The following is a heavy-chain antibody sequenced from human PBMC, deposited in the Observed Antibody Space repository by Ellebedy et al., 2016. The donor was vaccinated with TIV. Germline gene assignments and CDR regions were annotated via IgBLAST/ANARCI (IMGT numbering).Heavy chain of an antibody. Sequence: GGSLRLSCAASAFTFRSYWMIWVRRAPGKGLEWVANIKQDGSEKNYVDSVKGRFTVSRDNAKNSLYLQMNRLRVEDTAVYYCTRGVYYNGLGSHSGYWGQGTLVTVSS. D-gene: IGHD3-10*01. CDR2: IKQDGSEK. CDR3: TRGVYYNGLGSHSGY. V-gene: IGHV3-7*03. CDR1: AFTFRSYW. J-gene: IGHJ4*02.